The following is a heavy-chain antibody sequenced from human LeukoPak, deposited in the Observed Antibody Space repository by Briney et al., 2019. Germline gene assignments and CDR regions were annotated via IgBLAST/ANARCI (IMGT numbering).Heavy chain of an antibody. D-gene: IGHD3-22*01. J-gene: IGHJ4*02. CDR3: ARAGDYYDSSGYYIGHFDY. CDR2: IYYSGST. CDR1: GGSISSYY. Sequence: SEILSLTCTVSGGSISSYYWSWIRQPPGKGLEWIGYIYYSGSTNYNPSLKSRVTISVDTSKNQFSLKLSSVTAADTAVYYCARAGDYYDSSGYYIGHFDYWGQGTLVTVSS. V-gene: IGHV4-59*01.